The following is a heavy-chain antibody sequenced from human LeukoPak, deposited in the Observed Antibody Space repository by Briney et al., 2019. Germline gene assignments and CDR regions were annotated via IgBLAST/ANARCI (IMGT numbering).Heavy chain of an antibody. CDR3: ARDLPNPAYSGGRVYYYYGMDV. J-gene: IGHJ6*02. CDR2: ISGSGGST. Sequence: PGGSLRLSCAASGFTFSSYAINWVRQAPGKGLEWVSGISGSGGSTYYADPVKGRFTISRDNAKNSLYLQMNSLRAEDTAVYYCARDLPNPAYSGGRVYYYYGMDVWGQGTTVTVSS. D-gene: IGHD2-21*01. V-gene: IGHV3-23*01. CDR1: GFTFSSYA.